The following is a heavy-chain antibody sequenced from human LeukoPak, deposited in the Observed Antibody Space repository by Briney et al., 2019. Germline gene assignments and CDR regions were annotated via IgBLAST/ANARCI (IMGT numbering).Heavy chain of an antibody. CDR2: IYRVGST. V-gene: IGHV3-66*01. CDR3: ARDGGNNSWYGMVV. CDR1: GFTVSSNY. Sequence: GGFLRLSCAASGFTVSSNYMSWVRQAPGKGLEWVSIIYRVGSTFYADSVEGRFTISRDNSKNTLYLQMNSLRVEDTAIYYCARDGGNNSWYGMVVWGERTTVSVSS. D-gene: IGHD4-23*01. J-gene: IGHJ6*04.